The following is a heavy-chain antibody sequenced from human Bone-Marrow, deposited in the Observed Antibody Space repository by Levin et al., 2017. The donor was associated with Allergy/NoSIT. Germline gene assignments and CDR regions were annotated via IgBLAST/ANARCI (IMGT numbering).Heavy chain of an antibody. J-gene: IGHJ4*02. V-gene: IGHV3-33*01. CDR3: ARGEIRLDYGDGKGKVGLDY. CDR1: GFTFSSYG. CDR2: IWFDGTNK. D-gene: IGHD4-17*01. Sequence: GGSLRLSCAASGFTFSSYGMHWVRQAPDKGLEWVAVIWFDGTNKYYADSVKGRFTISRDNSKNTLYLQVNSLRAEDTAVYYCARGEIRLDYGDGKGKVGLDYWGQGTLVTVSS.